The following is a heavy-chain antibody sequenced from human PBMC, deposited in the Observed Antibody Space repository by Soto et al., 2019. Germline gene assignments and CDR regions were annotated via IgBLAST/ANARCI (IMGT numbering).Heavy chain of an antibody. D-gene: IGHD5-12*01. J-gene: IGHJ4*02. Sequence: EVQLVESGGGLVKPGGSLRLSCAASGFTFSTYSMNWVRQAPGKGLEWVSCISSTSSSTYIHYGDSVKGRFTISRDNAKNSLYLQMNNLRAEDTAVYYCARVRYSGDGGFDYWGQGTLVTVSS. CDR2: ISSTSSSTYI. CDR1: GFTFSTYS. CDR3: ARVRYSGDGGFDY. V-gene: IGHV3-21*01.